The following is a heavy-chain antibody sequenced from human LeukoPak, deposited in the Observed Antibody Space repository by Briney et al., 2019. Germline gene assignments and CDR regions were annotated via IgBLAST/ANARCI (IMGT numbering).Heavy chain of an antibody. CDR3: ARQAYCGGDCYYSYFDL. J-gene: IGHJ2*01. D-gene: IGHD2-21*02. V-gene: IGHV4-61*08. CDR1: GGSISSGGYY. CDR2: IYYSGST. Sequence: PSETLSLTCTVSGGSISSGGYYWSWIRQPPGKGLEWISYIYYSGSTNYNPSLKSRVTISLDTSKNQFSLKLSSVTAADTAVYYCARQAYCGGDCYYSYFDLWGRGTLVTVSS.